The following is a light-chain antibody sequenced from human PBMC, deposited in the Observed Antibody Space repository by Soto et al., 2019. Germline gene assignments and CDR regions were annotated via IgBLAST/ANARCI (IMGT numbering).Light chain of an antibody. J-gene: IGKJ1*01. CDR1: QSISSW. CDR2: KAS. V-gene: IGKV1-5*03. Sequence: DIQMTQSPSTLSASVGDRVTITCRASQSISSWLAWYQQKPGTAPKLLIYKASTLQSGDPSRFSGSGSGTEFTLTISSLQPDDSATYYCQQYNDNWTFGQGTKV. CDR3: QQYNDNWT.